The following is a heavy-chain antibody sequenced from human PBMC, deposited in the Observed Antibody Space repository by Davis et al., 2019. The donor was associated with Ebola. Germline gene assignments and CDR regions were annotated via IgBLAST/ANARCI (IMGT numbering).Heavy chain of an antibody. Sequence: MPSETLSLTCSVPGGSITRSSYYWGWIRQPPGKGLEWIGGIYYSGNTYYNPSLQSRVTISIDTSENQFSLKLSSVTAADTAVYYCASPGNSNNDDAFDLWGQGTMVTVS. V-gene: IGHV4-39*01. CDR2: IYYSGNT. D-gene: IGHD1-1*01. J-gene: IGHJ3*01. CDR3: ASPGNSNNDDAFDL. CDR1: GGSITRSSYY.